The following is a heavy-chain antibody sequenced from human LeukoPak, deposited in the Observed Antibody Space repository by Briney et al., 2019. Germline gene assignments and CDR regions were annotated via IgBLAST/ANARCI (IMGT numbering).Heavy chain of an antibody. J-gene: IGHJ6*02. CDR1: GYTFTSYA. V-gene: IGHV1-3*01. CDR3: ALGGIAAADPETYYYYYGMDV. D-gene: IGHD6-13*01. Sequence: ASVKVSCKASGYTFTSYAMHWVRQAPGQRLEWMGWINAGNGNTKYSQKFQGRVTITRDTSASTAYMELSSLRSEDTAVYYCALGGIAAADPETYYYYYGMDVWGQGTTVTVSS. CDR2: INAGNGNT.